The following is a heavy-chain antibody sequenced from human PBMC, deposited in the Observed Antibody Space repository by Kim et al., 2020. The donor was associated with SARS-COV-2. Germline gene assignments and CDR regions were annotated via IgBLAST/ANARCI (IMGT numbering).Heavy chain of an antibody. Sequence: ADPVKRRCSSSRDNAWNSLYLQMNSLRAEDTAVYYCARHGGIAAAGTRDVWGQGTTVTVSS. D-gene: IGHD6-13*01. V-gene: IGHV3-48*03. CDR3: ARHGGIAAAGTRDV. J-gene: IGHJ6*02.